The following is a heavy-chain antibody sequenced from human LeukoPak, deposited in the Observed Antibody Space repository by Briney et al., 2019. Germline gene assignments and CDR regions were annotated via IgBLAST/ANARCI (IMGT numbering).Heavy chain of an antibody. V-gene: IGHV3-48*01. CDR3: ARAFDY. CDR1: GFTFSSYD. J-gene: IGHJ4*02. CDR2: ISSSGSI. Sequence: GGSLRLSCAASGFTFSSYDMNWVRQAPGKGLEWVSYISSSGSIYNADSVKGRFTISRDNAKNSLYLQMNSLRAEGTAVYYCARAFDYWGQGTLVTVSS.